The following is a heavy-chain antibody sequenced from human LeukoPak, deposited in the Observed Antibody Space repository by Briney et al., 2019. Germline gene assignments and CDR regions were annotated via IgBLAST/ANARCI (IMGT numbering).Heavy chain of an antibody. CDR2: INHSGST. D-gene: IGHD6-6*01. V-gene: IGHV4-34*01. Sequence: PSETLSLTCAVYGGSFSGYYWSWIRQPPGKGLEWIGEINHSGSTNYNPSLKSRVTISVDTSKNQFSLKLSSVTAAYTAVYYCARCIAARLHYSYYMDVGEKGTRVTVSS. CDR3: ARCIAARLHYSYYMDV. CDR1: GGSFSGYY. J-gene: IGHJ6*03.